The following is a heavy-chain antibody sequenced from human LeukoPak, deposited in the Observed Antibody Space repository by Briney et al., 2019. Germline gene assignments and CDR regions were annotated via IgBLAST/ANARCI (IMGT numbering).Heavy chain of an antibody. Sequence: GGSLRLSCAASGFTFSSYGMSWVRQAPGKGLEWVSGISGSGGSTYYADSVKGRFTISRDNSKNTLYLQMNSPRAEDTAVYYCAKVMVRALMSFDYRGQGTLVTVSS. CDR2: ISGSGGST. V-gene: IGHV3-23*01. D-gene: IGHD3-10*01. CDR1: GFTFSSYG. J-gene: IGHJ4*02. CDR3: AKVMVRALMSFDY.